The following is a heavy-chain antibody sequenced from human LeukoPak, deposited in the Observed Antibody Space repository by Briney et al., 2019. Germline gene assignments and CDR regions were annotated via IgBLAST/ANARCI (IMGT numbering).Heavy chain of an antibody. J-gene: IGHJ6*02. V-gene: IGHV3-30*18. Sequence: GGSLRLSCAASGFTFSSYGMHWVRQAPGKGLEWVAVISYDGSNKYYADSVKGRFTISRDNSKNTLYLQMNSLRAEDTAVYYCAKTGGLGYCSSTSCYTAYYYYGMDVWGQGTTVTVSS. CDR3: AKTGGLGYCSSTSCYTAYYYYGMDV. D-gene: IGHD2-2*02. CDR2: ISYDGSNK. CDR1: GFTFSSYG.